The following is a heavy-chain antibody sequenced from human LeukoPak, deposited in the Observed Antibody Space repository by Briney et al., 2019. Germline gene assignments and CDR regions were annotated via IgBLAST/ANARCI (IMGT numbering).Heavy chain of an antibody. CDR2: IYYSGST. V-gene: IGHV4-39*07. CDR1: GGSFSSYY. D-gene: IGHD5-12*01. Sequence: SETLSLTCAVYGGSFSSYYWGWIRQPPGKGLEWIGSIYYSGSTYYNPSLKSRVTISVDTSKNQFSLKLSSVTAADTAVYYCARDQGYSGYDRLAYWGQGTLVTVSS. CDR3: ARDQGYSGYDRLAY. J-gene: IGHJ4*02.